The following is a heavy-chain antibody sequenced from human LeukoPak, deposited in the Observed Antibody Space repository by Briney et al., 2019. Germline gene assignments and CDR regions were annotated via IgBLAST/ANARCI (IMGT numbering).Heavy chain of an antibody. CDR1: GFTFDDYT. CDR3: AKDIEGYTHGVDY. J-gene: IGHJ4*02. Sequence: GGSLRLSCAASGFTFDDYTMHWVRQAPGKGLEWVSLISWDAGSIYYGDSVKGRFTISRDNSKNSLYLQMNSLRTEDTASYYCAKDIEGYTHGVDYWGQGTLVTVSS. CDR2: ISWDAGSI. V-gene: IGHV3-43*01. D-gene: IGHD5-18*01.